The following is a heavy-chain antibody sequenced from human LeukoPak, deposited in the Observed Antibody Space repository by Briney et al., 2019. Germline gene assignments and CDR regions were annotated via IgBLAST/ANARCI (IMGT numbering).Heavy chain of an antibody. V-gene: IGHV3-21*01. CDR3: ASTPVLRHFDWVRGPKHPGLY. CDR2: ISSSSSYI. CDR1: GFTFSSYS. J-gene: IGHJ4*02. Sequence: GGSLRLSCAASGFTFSSYSMNWVRQAPGKGLEWVSSISSSSSYIYYADSVKGRFTISRDNAKNSLYLQMNSLRAEDTAVYYCASTPVLRHFDWVRGPKHPGLYWGQGTLVTVSS. D-gene: IGHD3-9*01.